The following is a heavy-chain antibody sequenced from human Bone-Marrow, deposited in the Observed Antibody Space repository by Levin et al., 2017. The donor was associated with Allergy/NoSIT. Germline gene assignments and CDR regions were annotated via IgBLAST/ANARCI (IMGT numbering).Heavy chain of an antibody. Sequence: PSETLSLTCTVSGGSISSSSYYWGWIRQPPGKGLEWIGSIYYSGSTYYNPSLKSRVTISVDTSKNQFSLKLSSVTAADTAVYYCARDTNDSSGRNWFDPWGQGTLVTVSS. CDR1: GGSISSSSYY. CDR3: ARDTNDSSGRNWFDP. V-gene: IGHV4-39*07. D-gene: IGHD3-22*01. CDR2: IYYSGST. J-gene: IGHJ5*02.